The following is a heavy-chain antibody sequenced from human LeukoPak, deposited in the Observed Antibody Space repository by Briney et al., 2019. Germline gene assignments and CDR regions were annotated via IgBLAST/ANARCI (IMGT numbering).Heavy chain of an antibody. Sequence: SETLSLTRAVYGGSFSGYYWSWIRQPPGKGLEWIGEINHSGSTNYNPSLKSRVTISVDTSKNQFSLKLSSVTAADTAVYYCAGDYGDYYRKYAFDIWGQGTMVTVSS. V-gene: IGHV4-34*01. CDR2: INHSGST. J-gene: IGHJ3*02. CDR3: AGDYGDYYRKYAFDI. D-gene: IGHD4-17*01. CDR1: GGSFSGYY.